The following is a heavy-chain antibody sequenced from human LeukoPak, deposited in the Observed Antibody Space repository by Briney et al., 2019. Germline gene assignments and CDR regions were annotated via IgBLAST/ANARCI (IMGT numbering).Heavy chain of an antibody. CDR2: IYSGATT. CDR3: ARVGDEVAYTRGYLDH. V-gene: IGHV3-53*04. CDR1: GFTFSSYA. J-gene: IGHJ4*02. Sequence: GGSLRLSCAASGFTFSSYAMSWVRQAPGKGLEWVSVIYSGATTYYADSVKGRFTISRHSSKNTLYLQMNSLRAEDTAVYYCARVGDEVAYTRGYLDHWGQGTLVTVSA. D-gene: IGHD3-16*01.